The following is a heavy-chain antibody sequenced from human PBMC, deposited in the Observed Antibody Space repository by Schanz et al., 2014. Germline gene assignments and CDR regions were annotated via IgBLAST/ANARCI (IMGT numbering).Heavy chain of an antibody. CDR2: ISGSSSTK. D-gene: IGHD5-12*01. CDR1: GITFSGYS. V-gene: IGHV3-48*01. Sequence: EVQLVESGGGLAQPGGSLRLSCAASGITFSGYSMNWVRQAPGKGLEWVSYISGSSSTKYYADSVKGRFTISRDNSKNALYLQMDSLRAEDTAVYYCARSRGFDSIFDFWGRGTLVTVSS. CDR3: ARSRGFDSIFDF. J-gene: IGHJ4*02.